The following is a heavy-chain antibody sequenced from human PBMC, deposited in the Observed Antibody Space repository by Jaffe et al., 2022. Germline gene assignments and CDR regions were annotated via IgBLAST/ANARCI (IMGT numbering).Heavy chain of an antibody. D-gene: IGHD6-13*01. CDR3: AHRRAATPGTYYRAFDI. V-gene: IGHV2-5*02. CDR1: GFSLSTSEVG. CDR2: IFWDDDK. Sequence: QITLKESGPTLVKPTQTLTLTCTFSGFSLSTSEVGVGWIRQPPGKALEWLALIFWDDDKRYSPSLKSRLTITKDTSKNQVVLTMTNMDPVDTATYYCAHRRAATPGTYYRAFDIWGQGTMVTVSS. J-gene: IGHJ3*02.